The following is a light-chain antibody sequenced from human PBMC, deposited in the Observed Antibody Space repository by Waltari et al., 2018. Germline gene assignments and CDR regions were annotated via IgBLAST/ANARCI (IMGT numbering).Light chain of an antibody. V-gene: IGLV1-40*01. CDR3: QSDDSSLSVV. J-gene: IGLJ2*01. CDR1: SSNIGAGYD. Sequence: QSVLTQPPSVSGAPGQRVTISCTGSSSNIGAGYDVHRYHQLPGTAPKLLIHGNSTRSSGVPDRCPSSKSGALASLAIAGLQAEDEADYYCQSDDSSLSVVFGGGTKLTVL. CDR2: GNS.